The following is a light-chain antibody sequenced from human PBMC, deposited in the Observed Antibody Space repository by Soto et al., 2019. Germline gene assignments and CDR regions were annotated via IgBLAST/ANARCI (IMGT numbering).Light chain of an antibody. Sequence: EIVVTQSPATLSVSPGERVTLSCRASQSVSSNYLAWYQQKPGQAPKVLIYRASSRATGIPDRFSGSGSGTDFTLTISRLEPEDFAVYYCQQYGSSPLTFGGGTKVDI. CDR2: RAS. V-gene: IGKV3-20*01. CDR3: QQYGSSPLT. J-gene: IGKJ4*01. CDR1: QSVSSNY.